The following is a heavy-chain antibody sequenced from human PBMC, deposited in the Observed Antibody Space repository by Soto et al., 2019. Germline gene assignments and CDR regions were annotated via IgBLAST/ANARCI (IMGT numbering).Heavy chain of an antibody. CDR1: GGSISSGGYY. D-gene: IGHD3-10*01. Sequence: SETLSLTCTVSGGSISSGGYYWSWIRQHPGKGLEWIGYIYYSGSTYYNPSLKSRVTISVDTSKNQFSLKLSSVTAADTAVYYCARDQGPDYYGSGSRNYYYYGMDGWGQGTTVTDSS. J-gene: IGHJ6*02. CDR3: ARDQGPDYYGSGSRNYYYYGMDG. CDR2: IYYSGST. V-gene: IGHV4-31*03.